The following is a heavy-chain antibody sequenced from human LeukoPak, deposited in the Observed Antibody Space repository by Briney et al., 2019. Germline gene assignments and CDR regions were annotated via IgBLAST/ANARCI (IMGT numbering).Heavy chain of an antibody. CDR2: IYYSGST. D-gene: IGHD4-17*01. Sequence: SETLSLTCTVSGGSISSGGYYWSWIRQHPGKGLEWIGYIYYSGSTYYNPSLKSRVTISVDTSKNQFSLKLSSVTAADTAVYYCARVGYGDLRGFDPWGQGTLVTVSS. J-gene: IGHJ5*02. V-gene: IGHV4-31*03. CDR3: ARVGYGDLRGFDP. CDR1: GGSISSGGYY.